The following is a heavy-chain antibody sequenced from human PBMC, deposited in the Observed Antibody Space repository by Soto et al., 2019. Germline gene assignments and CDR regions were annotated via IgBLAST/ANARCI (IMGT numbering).Heavy chain of an antibody. CDR1: GGSFSGYY. J-gene: IGHJ6*02. V-gene: IGHV4-34*01. Sequence: SETLSLTCAVYGGSFSGYYWSWIRQPPGKGLEWIGEINHSGSTNYNPSLKSRVTISVDTSKNQFSLKLSSVTAADTAVFYFARYSFAHRGMGLVDGMDVWGQGTTVTVSS. CDR2: INHSGST. CDR3: ARYSFAHRGMGLVDGMDV. D-gene: IGHD3-10*01.